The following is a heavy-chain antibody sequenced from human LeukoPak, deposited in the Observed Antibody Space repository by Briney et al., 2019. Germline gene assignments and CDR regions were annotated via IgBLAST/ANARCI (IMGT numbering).Heavy chain of an antibody. V-gene: IGHV3-15*01. CDR1: GFTFRNAW. D-gene: IGHD1-26*01. Sequence: GGSLRLSCTASGFTFRNAWMSWVRQAPGKGLEWVGRIRSETDDGTTDYAAPVKGRVTISRDDSKNTLYLQMNNLNTEDTAVYYCTTNVLRWELFDYWGQGTLVTVCS. CDR2: IRSETDDGTT. J-gene: IGHJ4*02. CDR3: TTNVLRWELFDY.